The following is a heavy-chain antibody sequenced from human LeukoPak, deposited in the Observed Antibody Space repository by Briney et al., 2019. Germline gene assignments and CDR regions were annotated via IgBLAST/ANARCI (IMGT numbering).Heavy chain of an antibody. V-gene: IGHV5-51*01. Sequence: GESLKISRKGSGYSFTNYWIGWVRQMAGKGPGWMGVIYTGDSDTRYSPSFQGQVTISADKSISTAYLQWSSLKASDTAMYYCARHLRLWQNWFDPWGQGTLVTVSS. CDR1: GYSFTNYW. CDR2: IYTGDSDT. CDR3: ARHLRLWQNWFDP. D-gene: IGHD5-18*01. J-gene: IGHJ5*02.